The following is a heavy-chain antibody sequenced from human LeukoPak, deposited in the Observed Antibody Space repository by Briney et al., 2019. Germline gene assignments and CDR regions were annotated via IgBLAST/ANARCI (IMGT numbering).Heavy chain of an antibody. CDR2: ISYDGSKK. CDR1: GFTFSSYD. D-gene: IGHD3-22*01. Sequence: GGSLRLSCAASGFTFSSYDMHWVRQAPGKGLEWVAVISYDGSKKYYGDSVKGRFTISRDNSKNTLYLQMSSLRAADTAVYYCAKRVNYYDSSGYYDYWGQGTLVTVSS. CDR3: AKRVNYYDSSGYYDY. V-gene: IGHV3-30*18. J-gene: IGHJ4*02.